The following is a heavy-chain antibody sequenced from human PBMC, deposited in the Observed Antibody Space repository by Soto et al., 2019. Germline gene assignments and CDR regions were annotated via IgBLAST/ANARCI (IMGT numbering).Heavy chain of an antibody. Sequence: SETLSLTCTVSGGSISSYYWSWIRRPPGKGLEWIGYIYYSGSTNYNPSHKSRVTISVDTSKNQFSLKLSSVTAADTAVYYCARAVAALTHPLYYFDYWGQGTLVTVSS. CDR1: GGSISSYY. J-gene: IGHJ4*02. CDR2: IYYSGST. D-gene: IGHD6-6*01. V-gene: IGHV4-59*01. CDR3: ARAVAALTHPLYYFDY.